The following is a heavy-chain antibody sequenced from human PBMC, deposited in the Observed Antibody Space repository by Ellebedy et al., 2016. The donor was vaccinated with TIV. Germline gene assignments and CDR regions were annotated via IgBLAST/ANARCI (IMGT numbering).Heavy chain of an antibody. Sequence: AASVKVSCKASGYTFTSYYMHWLRQAPGQGLEWMGVINPSGGATSYGQKFQGRVTMTRDTSTNTVYMDLSSLRSEDTAVYYCARMSLMTYAIDYWGQGTLVTVSS. CDR1: GYTFTSYY. CDR2: INPSGGAT. CDR3: ARMSLMTYAIDY. V-gene: IGHV1-46*01. J-gene: IGHJ4*02. D-gene: IGHD2-8*01.